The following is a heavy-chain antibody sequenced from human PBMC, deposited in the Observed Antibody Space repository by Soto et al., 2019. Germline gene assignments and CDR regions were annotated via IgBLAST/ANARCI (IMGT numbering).Heavy chain of an antibody. J-gene: IGHJ4*02. CDR1: GYTFTSYA. CDR2: INTANDNT. CDR3: ARGSSWSYFDY. V-gene: IGHV1-3*04. Sequence: QVQLVQSGAEVKKPGASVKVSCRASGYTFTSYAIHWVRQAPGQRPEWMGWINTANDNTKYSQKFQRRVTITRDTSASIVYMDLSSLRSEDTAVYYCARGSSWSYFDYWGQGTLVTVSS. D-gene: IGHD6-13*01.